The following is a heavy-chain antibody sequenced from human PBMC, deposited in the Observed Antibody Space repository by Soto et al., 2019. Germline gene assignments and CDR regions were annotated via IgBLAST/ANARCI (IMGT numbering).Heavy chain of an antibody. CDR1: GGSFRGFY. D-gene: IGHD6-25*01. V-gene: IGHV4-34*01. Sequence: SETLSLTCAVSGGSFRGFYWTWIRQSPGKGLEWLGDINHVGITNYNPSLKSRVSIPVDTSKSQFSLKLSSVTAADTAVYYCASSGSTYYYYYGMDVWGQGTTVT. J-gene: IGHJ6*02. CDR2: INHVGIT. CDR3: ASSGSTYYYYYGMDV.